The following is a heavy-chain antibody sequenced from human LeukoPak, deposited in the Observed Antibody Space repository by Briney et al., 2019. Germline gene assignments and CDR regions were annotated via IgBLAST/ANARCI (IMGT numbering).Heavy chain of an antibody. CDR3: ASLVRNYGSGNFPYYYYYMDV. V-gene: IGHV4-34*01. J-gene: IGHJ6*03. CDR2: INHSGST. CDR1: GGSFSGYY. Sequence: SETLSLTCAVYGGSFSGYYWSWIRQPPGKGLEWIGEINHSGSTNSNPSLKSRVTISVDTSKNQFSLKLSSVTAADTAVYYCASLVRNYGSGNFPYYYYYMDVWGKGTTVTVSS. D-gene: IGHD3-10*01.